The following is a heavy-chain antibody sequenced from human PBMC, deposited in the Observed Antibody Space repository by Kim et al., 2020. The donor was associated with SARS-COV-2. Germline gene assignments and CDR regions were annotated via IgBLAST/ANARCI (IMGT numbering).Heavy chain of an antibody. CDR3: ASGGSCYSQRCWFDP. J-gene: IGHJ5*02. Sequence: GGSLRLSCAASGFTFSSYSMNWVRQAPGKGLEWVSYISSSSSTIYYADSVKGRFTISRDNAKNSLYLQMNSLRDEDTAVYYCASGGSCYSQRCWFDPWGQGTLVTVSS. CDR1: GFTFSSYS. D-gene: IGHD2-15*01. CDR2: ISSSSSTI. V-gene: IGHV3-48*02.